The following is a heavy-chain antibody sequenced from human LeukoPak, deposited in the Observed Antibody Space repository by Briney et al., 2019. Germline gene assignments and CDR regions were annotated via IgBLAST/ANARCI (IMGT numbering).Heavy chain of an antibody. V-gene: IGHV1-2*06. Sequence: ASVKVSCKASGYTFTCYYMHWVRQAPGQGLEWMGRINPNSGGTNYAQKFQGRVTMTRDTSISTAYMELSRLRSDDTAVYYCASLTDYVWGSYRDKKTYYFDYWGQGTLVTVSS. D-gene: IGHD3-16*02. CDR3: ASLTDYVWGSYRDKKTYYFDY. J-gene: IGHJ4*02. CDR2: INPNSGGT. CDR1: GYTFTCYY.